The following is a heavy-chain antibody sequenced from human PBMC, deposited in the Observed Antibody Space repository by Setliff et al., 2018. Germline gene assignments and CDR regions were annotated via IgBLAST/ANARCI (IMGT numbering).Heavy chain of an antibody. V-gene: IGHV3-21*01. J-gene: IGHJ3*02. CDR1: GFTFSSYS. D-gene: IGHD2-15*01. CDR2: ISSSSSYI. CDR3: ARDLGCSGGSWFPFDAFHI. Sequence: PGGSLRLSCAASGFTFSSYSMNWVRQAPGKGLEWVSSISSSSSYIYYADSVKGRFTISRDNAKNSLYLQMSSLRAEDTAVYYCARDLGCSGGSWFPFDAFHIWGQGTMVTVSS.